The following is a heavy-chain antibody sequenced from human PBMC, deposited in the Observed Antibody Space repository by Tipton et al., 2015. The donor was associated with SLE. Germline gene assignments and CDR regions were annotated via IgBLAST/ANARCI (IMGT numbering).Heavy chain of an antibody. V-gene: IGHV1-46*01. CDR3: ASNGQRLNAFDI. CDR2: INPGGDST. J-gene: IGHJ3*02. Sequence: QSGAEVKKPGASVKVSCKASGHTFTSYYIHWVRQAPGQGLEWMGIINPGGDSTNYAQKFQGRVAMTRDTSTSTVYMELSSLRSDDTAVYYCASNGQRLNAFDIWGQGPMVTVSS. D-gene: IGHD2-8*01. CDR1: GHTFTSYY.